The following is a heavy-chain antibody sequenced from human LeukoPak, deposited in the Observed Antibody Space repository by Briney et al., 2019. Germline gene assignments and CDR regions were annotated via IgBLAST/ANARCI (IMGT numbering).Heavy chain of an antibody. V-gene: IGHV3-30*18. CDR3: AKFRSPLDY. CDR2: ISYDGSNK. J-gene: IGHJ4*02. CDR1: GFTFSSYG. Sequence: PGRSLRLSCAASGFTFSSYGMHWVRQAPGKGLEWVAVISYDGSNKYYADSVKGRFTISRDNSKNTLYLQMNSLRAEDTAVYYCAKFRSPLDYWGQGTLVTVSS.